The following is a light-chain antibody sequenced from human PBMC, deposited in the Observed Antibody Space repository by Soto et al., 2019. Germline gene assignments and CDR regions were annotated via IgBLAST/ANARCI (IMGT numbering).Light chain of an antibody. J-gene: IGKJ4*01. Sequence: EIVMTQSPATLSVSPGERATLSCRASQSVSGNLAWYQQKPGQAPSLLIYGASTRATGIPARFSGSGSGTEFTLTISSLQSEDFAVYYCQQYNNWPALTFGEGTKVEVK. CDR1: QSVSGN. CDR3: QQYNNWPALT. CDR2: GAS. V-gene: IGKV3D-15*01.